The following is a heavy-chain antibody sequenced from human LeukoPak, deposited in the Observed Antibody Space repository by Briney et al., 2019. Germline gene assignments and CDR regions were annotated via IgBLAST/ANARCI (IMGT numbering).Heavy chain of an antibody. CDR1: GYTFTKYY. CDR3: ARHDFDLPMIYSFFVH. Sequence: GASVKVSCKASGYTFTKYYMNWVRQAPGRGLDWMGIMHPTGDSTNYAQKFQGRVTLTRDTSTGTFYMELSSLTSEDTAVYYCARHDFDLPMIYSFFVHWGQGTLVTVSS. D-gene: IGHD3-3*01. V-gene: IGHV1-46*01. J-gene: IGHJ5*02. CDR2: MHPTGDST.